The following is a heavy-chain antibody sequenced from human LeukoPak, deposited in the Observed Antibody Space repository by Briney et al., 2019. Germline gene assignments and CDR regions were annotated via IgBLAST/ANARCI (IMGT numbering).Heavy chain of an antibody. D-gene: IGHD3-10*01. CDR2: ISSSGSTI. J-gene: IGHJ4*02. CDR1: GFTFNIYE. Sequence: GGSLRLSCTASGFTFNIYEMNWARQAPGKGLEWVSYISSSGSTIYYADSVKGRFTISRDNAKNSLYLQMNSLRAEDTAVYYCATPMVRGANLFDYWGQGTLSTVS. CDR3: ATPMVRGANLFDY. V-gene: IGHV3-48*03.